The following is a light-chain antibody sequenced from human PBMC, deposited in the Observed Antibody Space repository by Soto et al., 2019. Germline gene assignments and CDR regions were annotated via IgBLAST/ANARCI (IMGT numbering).Light chain of an antibody. CDR1: SANVGGNP. V-gene: IGLV1-44*01. Sequence: SVLTQPPSASGAPGQRVTIACSGISANVGGNPVTWYQHVPTTAPKLLIYTNTQRPSGVPDRFSGSKSGTSASLAISGLQSEDEADYYCASWDDSLNGPVFGTGTKAPS. CDR2: TNT. CDR3: ASWDDSLNGPV. J-gene: IGLJ1*01.